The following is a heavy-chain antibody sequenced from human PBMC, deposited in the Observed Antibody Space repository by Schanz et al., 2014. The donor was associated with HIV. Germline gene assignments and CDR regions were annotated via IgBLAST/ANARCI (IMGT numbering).Heavy chain of an antibody. Sequence: QVQLVESGAEVKKPGSSVKVSCKASGGTFSSYAISWVRQAPGQGLEWMGGIIPMYGTANYARKFQGRVTMTTDTSTSTAYMELRSLRSDDTAVYYCARGEVPSLGMDVWGQGTTVTVSS. CDR1: GGTFSSYA. CDR2: IIPMYGTA. D-gene: IGHD1-26*01. CDR3: ARGEVPSLGMDV. J-gene: IGHJ6*02. V-gene: IGHV1-69*06.